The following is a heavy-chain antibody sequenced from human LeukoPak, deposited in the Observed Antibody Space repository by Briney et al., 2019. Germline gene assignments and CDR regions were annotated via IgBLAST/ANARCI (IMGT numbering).Heavy chain of an antibody. V-gene: IGHV4-39*07. CDR1: GGSISSSSYY. Sequence: SETLSLTCTVSGGSISSSSYYWGWIRQPPGKGLEWIGSIYYSGSTYYNPSLKSRVTISVDTSKNQFSLKLSSVTAADTAVYYCASYRIVGATFYWGQGTLVTVSS. J-gene: IGHJ4*02. CDR3: ASYRIVGATFY. D-gene: IGHD1-26*01. CDR2: IYYSGST.